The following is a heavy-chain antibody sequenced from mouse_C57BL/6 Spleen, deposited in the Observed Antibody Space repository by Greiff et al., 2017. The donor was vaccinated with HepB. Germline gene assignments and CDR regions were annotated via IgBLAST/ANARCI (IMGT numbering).Heavy chain of an antibody. V-gene: IGHV1-54*01. CDR1: GYAFTNYL. CDR3: ARNAGTGAMDY. Sequence: QVQLQQSGAELVRPGTSVKVSCKASGYAFTNYLIEWVKQRPGQGLEWIGVLNPGSGGTNYNEKFKGKATLTADKSSSTAYMQLSSLTSEDAAVYFCARNAGTGAMDYWGQGTSVTVSS. CDR2: LNPGSGGT. D-gene: IGHD4-1*01. J-gene: IGHJ4*01.